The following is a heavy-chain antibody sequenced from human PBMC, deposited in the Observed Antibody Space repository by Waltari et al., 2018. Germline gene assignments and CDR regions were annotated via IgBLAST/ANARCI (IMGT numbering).Heavy chain of an antibody. Sequence: EVQLVESGGGLVQPGGSLSLSCAASGFTFSSYWMHWVRQAPGKGLVWVSRINSDGSSTSYADSVKGRFTISRDNAKNTLYLQMNSLRAEDTAVYYCARVKTTVTTLRYFDYWGQGTLVTVSS. CDR1: GFTFSSYW. CDR2: INSDGSST. J-gene: IGHJ4*02. CDR3: ARVKTTVTTLRYFDY. D-gene: IGHD4-17*01. V-gene: IGHV3-74*01.